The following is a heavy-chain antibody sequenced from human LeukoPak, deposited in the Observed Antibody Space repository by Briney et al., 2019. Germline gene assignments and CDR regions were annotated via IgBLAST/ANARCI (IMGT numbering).Heavy chain of an antibody. J-gene: IGHJ4*02. CDR2: INHSGST. V-gene: IGHV4-34*01. D-gene: IGHD1-26*01. CDR3: ARGREGATLPHFDY. CDR1: GGSFSGYY. Sequence: SETLSLTCAVYGGSFSGYYWSWIRQPPGKGLEWIGEINHSGSTNYNPSLKSRVTISVDTSKNQFSLKLSSVTAADTAVYYCARGREGATLPHFDYWGQGTLVTVSS.